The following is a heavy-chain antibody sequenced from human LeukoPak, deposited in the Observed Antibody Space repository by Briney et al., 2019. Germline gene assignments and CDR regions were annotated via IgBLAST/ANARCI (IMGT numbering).Heavy chain of an antibody. D-gene: IGHD6-13*01. CDR2: IYYSGST. CDR3: ARADTHHRHSGSWHFDY. V-gene: IGHV4-30-4*02. Sequence: PSETLSLTCTVSGGSLSSSDHYWSWIRQPPGKGLEWIAYIYYSGSTYYNPSLKSRVSISVDTSKNQFSLKLTSVSAADTAVYYCARADTHHRHSGSWHFDYWGQGTLVTVSS. J-gene: IGHJ4*02. CDR1: GGSLSSSDHY.